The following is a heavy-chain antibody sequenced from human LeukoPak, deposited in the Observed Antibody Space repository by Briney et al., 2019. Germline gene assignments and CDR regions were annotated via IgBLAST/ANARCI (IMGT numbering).Heavy chain of an antibody. D-gene: IGHD1-20*01. CDR3: ARARYNWNYVDY. CDR2: IYYSGST. V-gene: IGHV4-59*12. J-gene: IGHJ4*02. Sequence: SETLSLTCTVSGGSISSYYWSWIRQPPGKGLEWIGYIYYSGSTYYNPSLKSRVTISVDTSKNQFSLKLSSVTAADTAVYYCARARYNWNYVDYWGQGTLVTVSS. CDR1: GGSISSYY.